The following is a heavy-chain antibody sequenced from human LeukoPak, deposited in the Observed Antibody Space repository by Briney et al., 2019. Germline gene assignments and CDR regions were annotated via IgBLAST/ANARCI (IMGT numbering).Heavy chain of an antibody. J-gene: IGHJ6*02. V-gene: IGHV3-30*02. D-gene: IGHD2-15*01. CDR1: GFTFSSYG. CDR3: AIDHCGGSCYWSDYYYYGMDV. CDR2: IRYDGSNK. Sequence: GGSLRLSCAASGFTFSSYGMQWVRQAPGKGLEWVAFIRYDGSNKYYADSVKGRFTISRDNSKNTLYLQMNSLRAEDTAVYYCAIDHCGGSCYWSDYYYYGMDVWGQGTTVTVSS.